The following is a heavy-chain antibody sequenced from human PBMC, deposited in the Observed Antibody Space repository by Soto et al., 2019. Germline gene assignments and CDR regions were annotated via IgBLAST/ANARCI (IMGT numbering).Heavy chain of an antibody. CDR3: AGGTRTYCSSTSCSPTYYYYYGMDV. CDR1: GYTFTSYG. D-gene: IGHD2-2*01. V-gene: IGHV1-18*01. Sequence: ASVKVSCKASGYTFTSYGISWVRQAPGQGLEWMGWISAYNGNTNYAQKLQGRVTMTTDTSTSTAYMELRSLRSDDTAVYYCAGGTRTYCSSTSCSPTYYYYYGMDVWG. CDR2: ISAYNGNT. J-gene: IGHJ6*02.